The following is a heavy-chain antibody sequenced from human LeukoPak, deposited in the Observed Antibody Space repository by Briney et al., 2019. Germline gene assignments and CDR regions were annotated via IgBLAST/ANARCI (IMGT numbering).Heavy chain of an antibody. V-gene: IGHV1-8*01. D-gene: IGHD6-6*01. CDR2: MNPNSGNT. Sequence: GASVKVSCKASGYTFTSYDINWVRQATGQGLEWMGWMNPNSGNTGYAQKFQGRVTMTRNTSISTAYMELSSLRSEDTAVNYCARECSSCTNWFDPWGQGTLVTVSS. J-gene: IGHJ5*02. CDR1: GYTFTSYD. CDR3: ARECSSCTNWFDP.